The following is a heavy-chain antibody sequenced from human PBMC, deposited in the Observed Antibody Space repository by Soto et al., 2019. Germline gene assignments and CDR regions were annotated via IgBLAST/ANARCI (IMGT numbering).Heavy chain of an antibody. D-gene: IGHD3-10*01. V-gene: IGHV3-30*18. CDR3: AKAGGGFGDFVHH. CDR1: GFTFCSYG. CDR2: ILYDGSDK. Sequence: PGGSPRLSCAASGFTFCSYGMHWVRQAPGKGLEWVTGILYDGSDKYYADSVKGRFTISRENSKNTLYLQMNSLRTEDSAVYYCAKAGGGFGDFVHHWGQGTPVTVSS. J-gene: IGHJ4*02.